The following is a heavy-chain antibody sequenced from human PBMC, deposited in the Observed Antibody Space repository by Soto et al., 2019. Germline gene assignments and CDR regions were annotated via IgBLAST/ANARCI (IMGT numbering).Heavy chain of an antibody. J-gene: IGHJ4*02. CDR1: GGSISSSSYY. D-gene: IGHD3-16*01. V-gene: IGHV4-39*01. CDR3: ARQTGGFGYYFDY. Sequence: QLQLQESGPGLVKPSETLSLTCTVSGGSISSSSYYWGWIRQPPGKELEWIGAIYHSESTYYHPSHKSRVTISVDTSTNQFSLRLTSLTAADTAVYFCARQTGGFGYYFDYWGQGTLVTVSS. CDR2: IYHSEST.